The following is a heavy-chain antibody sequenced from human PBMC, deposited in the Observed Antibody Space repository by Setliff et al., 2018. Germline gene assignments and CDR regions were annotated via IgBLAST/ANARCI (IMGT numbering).Heavy chain of an antibody. J-gene: IGHJ6*02. Sequence: SETLSLTCTVSGGSISSYYWGWVRQPPGKGLQWIGKIYQIGNTYYNPSLESRVTISVDTSGNHFSLRLSSVTAADTAVYFCAKEHLVISFVTHIHHHYGMDVWGQGTTVTVSS. CDR3: AKEHLVISFVTHIHHHYGMDV. D-gene: IGHD2-21*01. CDR2: IYQIGNT. V-gene: IGHV4-59*12. CDR1: GGSISSYY.